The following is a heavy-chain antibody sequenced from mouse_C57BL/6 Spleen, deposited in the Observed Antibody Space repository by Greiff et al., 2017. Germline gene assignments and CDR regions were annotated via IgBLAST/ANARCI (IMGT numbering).Heavy chain of an antibody. J-gene: IGHJ4*01. CDR2: ISGAGGNT. V-gene: IGHV5-9*04. CDR1: GFTFSSYT. D-gene: IGHD1-1*01. Sequence: EVQGVQPGGGLVKPGGSLKLSCAASGFTFSSYTMHWVSQTPEQSLEWVATISGAGGNTYYPQSVKGRFTFSRDNAYNTLYLQLSSLRTEDTAEYYCARRDYGSRRGCDMDDWGQGTSVTVSS. CDR3: ARRDYGSRRGCDMDD.